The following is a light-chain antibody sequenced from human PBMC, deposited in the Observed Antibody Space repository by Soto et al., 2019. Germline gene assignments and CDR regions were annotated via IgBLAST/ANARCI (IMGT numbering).Light chain of an antibody. V-gene: IGKV2-28*01. J-gene: IGKJ3*01. CDR3: MQGVPTPFT. CDR2: LGS. CDR1: QSLLFSNGYNY. Sequence: DIVMTQSPLSLPVTPGEPASISCRSSQSLLFSNGYNYLDWYLQKPGQSPQLLISLGSNRAPGVPDRLSGSGSGTDFTLKISRVEAEDVGVYYCMQGVPTPFTFGPGTKVDIK.